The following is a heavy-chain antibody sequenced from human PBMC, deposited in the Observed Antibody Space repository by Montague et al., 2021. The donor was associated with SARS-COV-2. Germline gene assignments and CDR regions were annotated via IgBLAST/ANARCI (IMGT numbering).Heavy chain of an antibody. Sequence: SETLSLTCSVSGASISTSTDHWAWIRQSPGKGLEWVGSFSYSDSTHYNPSLKSRVTISVDTSKNQFSLKLSSVAAADTAVYYCASPTYYYDSSGSDAFDIWGQGTMVTVSS. J-gene: IGHJ3*02. CDR2: FSYSDST. V-gene: IGHV4-39*01. D-gene: IGHD3-22*01. CDR1: GASISTSTDH. CDR3: ASPTYYYDSSGSDAFDI.